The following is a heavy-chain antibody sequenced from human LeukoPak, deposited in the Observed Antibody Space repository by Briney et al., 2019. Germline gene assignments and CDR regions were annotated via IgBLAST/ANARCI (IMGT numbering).Heavy chain of an antibody. Sequence: ASVKVSCKASGYTFTSYGISWVRQAPGQGLEWMGWISAYNGNTNYAQKLQGRVTMTTDTSTSTAYMELRSLRSDDTAVYYCAASYLLAVAAYFQHWDQGTLVTVSS. CDR3: AASYLLAVAAYFQH. J-gene: IGHJ1*01. D-gene: IGHD6-19*01. V-gene: IGHV1-18*01. CDR1: GYTFTSYG. CDR2: ISAYNGNT.